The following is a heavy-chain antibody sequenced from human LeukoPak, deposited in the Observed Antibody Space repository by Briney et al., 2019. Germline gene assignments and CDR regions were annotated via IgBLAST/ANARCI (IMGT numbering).Heavy chain of an antibody. CDR2: IYYSGST. CDR3: AREGDYYGSGSSIDY. D-gene: IGHD3-10*01. J-gene: IGHJ4*02. V-gene: IGHV4-30-4*01. Sequence: SETLSLTCTVSGGSISSGDYYWSWIRQPPGKGLEWIGYIYYSGSTYYNPSLKSRVTISVDTSKNQFSLKLSSVTAADTAVYYCAREGDYYGSGSSIDYWGQGTLVTVSS. CDR1: GGSISSGDYY.